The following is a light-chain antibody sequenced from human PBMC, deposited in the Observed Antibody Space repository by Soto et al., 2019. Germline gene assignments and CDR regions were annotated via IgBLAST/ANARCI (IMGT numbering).Light chain of an antibody. CDR2: DAS. CDR1: QSIADE. CDR3: QQRSKWPIT. J-gene: IGKJ4*01. Sequence: EIVLTQSPPTLSLSPGERATLPCGASQSIADELGWYQQKPGQAPRLLIYDASNRAPGIPDRFSGSGSGTGFTLTISSLEPEDFAVYYCQQRSKWPITFGGGTKVEIK. V-gene: IGKV3-11*01.